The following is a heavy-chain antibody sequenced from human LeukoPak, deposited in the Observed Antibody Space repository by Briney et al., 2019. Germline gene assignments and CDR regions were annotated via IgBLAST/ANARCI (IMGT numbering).Heavy chain of an antibody. CDR2: IYYSGST. CDR3: ASSGLPWYFDL. CDR1: GGSISSYY. J-gene: IGHJ2*01. V-gene: IGHV4-59*01. Sequence: PSETLSLTCTVSGGSISSYYWSWIRQPPGKGLEWIGYIYYSGSTNYNPSLKSRVTISVDMSKNQFSLKLSSVTAADTAVYYCASSGLPWYFDLWGRGTLVTVSS. D-gene: IGHD6-25*01.